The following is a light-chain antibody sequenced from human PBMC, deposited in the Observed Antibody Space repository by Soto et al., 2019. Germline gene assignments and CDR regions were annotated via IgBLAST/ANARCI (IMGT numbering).Light chain of an antibody. V-gene: IGKV1-5*03. Sequence: DIQMTQSPCTLSASVGDRVTITCRASQSASTWLAWYQHKPGKAPNLLIYKASSLESGVPSRFSGSGSGTEFTLTISSLQPDDVATYYCQQYGRYRTFGQGNKVEIK. CDR1: QSASTW. CDR2: KAS. CDR3: QQYGRYRT. J-gene: IGKJ1*01.